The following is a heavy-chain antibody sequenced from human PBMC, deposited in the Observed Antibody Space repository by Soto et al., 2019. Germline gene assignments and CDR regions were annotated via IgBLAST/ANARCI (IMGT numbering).Heavy chain of an antibody. Sequence: SLRLSCAASGFTFSSYGMHWVRQAPGKGLEWVAVIWYDGSNKYYADSVKGRFTISRDNSKNTLYLQMNSLRAEDTAVYYCARDNCSSTSCYVDYYYYGMDVWGQGTTVTVSS. D-gene: IGHD2-2*01. J-gene: IGHJ6*02. CDR3: ARDNCSSTSCYVDYYYYGMDV. CDR1: GFTFSSYG. V-gene: IGHV3-33*01. CDR2: IWYDGSNK.